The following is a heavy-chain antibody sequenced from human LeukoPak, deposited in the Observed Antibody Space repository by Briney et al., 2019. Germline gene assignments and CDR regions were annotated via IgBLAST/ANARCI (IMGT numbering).Heavy chain of an antibody. CDR2: INSDGSST. D-gene: IGHD4-17*01. J-gene: IGHJ4*02. V-gene: IGHV3-74*01. CDR3: ASLSMVTPFGY. Sequence: GGSLRLSCAASGFTFSSYWMHWVRQAPGKGLVWVSRINSDGSSTSYADSVKGRFTISRDNAKNTLYLQMNSLRAEDTAVYYCASLSMVTPFGYWGQGTLVTVSS. CDR1: GFTFSSYW.